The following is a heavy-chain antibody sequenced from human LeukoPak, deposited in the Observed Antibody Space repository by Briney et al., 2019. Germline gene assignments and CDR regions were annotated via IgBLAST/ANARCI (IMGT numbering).Heavy chain of an antibody. CDR1: GGSIRSYY. Sequence: KPSETLSLTCTVPGGSIRSYYWSWVRQPPGKGLEWIGYIYYSGRTNYNPSLKSRVTISVDTSKNQFSLNLSSVTAADTAVYYCARVLPYSSGWGVDYWGEGTLVTVSS. D-gene: IGHD6-19*01. J-gene: IGHJ4*02. CDR2: IYYSGRT. V-gene: IGHV4-59*01. CDR3: ARVLPYSSGWGVDY.